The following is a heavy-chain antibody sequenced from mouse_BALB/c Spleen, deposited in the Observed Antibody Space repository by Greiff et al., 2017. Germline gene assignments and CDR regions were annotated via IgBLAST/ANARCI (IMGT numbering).Heavy chain of an antibody. Sequence: EVHLVESGGGLVKPGGSLKLSCAASGFTFSDYYMYWVRQTPEKRLEWVATISDGGSYTYYPDSVKGRFTISRDNAKNNLYLQMSSLKSEDTAMYYCARSLLRLEAYWGQGTLVTVSA. CDR1: GFTFSDYY. CDR3: ARSLLRLEAY. D-gene: IGHD1-2*01. CDR2: ISDGGSYT. V-gene: IGHV5-4*02. J-gene: IGHJ3*01.